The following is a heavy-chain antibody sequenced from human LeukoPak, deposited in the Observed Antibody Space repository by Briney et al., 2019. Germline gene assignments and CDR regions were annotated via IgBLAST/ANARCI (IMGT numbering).Heavy chain of an antibody. J-gene: IGHJ5*02. V-gene: IGHV4-39*01. D-gene: IGHD3-22*01. CDR1: VGSISSSSYY. CDR2: IYYSGST. CDR3: ARGFINYYDSSGTNLGEWFDP. Sequence: SETLSLTCTVSVGSISSSSYYWGWIRPPPGKGLEWLGSIYYSGSTYYNPSLKSRVTISVDTSKTQFSLKLSSVTAADTAVYYCARGFINYYDSSGTNLGEWFDPWGQGTLVTVSS.